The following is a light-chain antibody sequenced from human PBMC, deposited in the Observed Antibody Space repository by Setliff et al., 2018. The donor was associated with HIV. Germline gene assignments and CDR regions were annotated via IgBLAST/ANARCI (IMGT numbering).Light chain of an antibody. Sequence: QSALTQPRSVSGSPGQSVTISCTGTSSDVGGHNYVSWYQQHPGKVPKLIIYDVSERPSGVPDRFSGSKSGNTASLTISGLQAEDEADYFCFSYACFFIYVFGSGTKVTVL. CDR1: SSDVGGHNY. V-gene: IGLV2-11*01. J-gene: IGLJ1*01. CDR2: DVS. CDR3: FSYACFFIYV.